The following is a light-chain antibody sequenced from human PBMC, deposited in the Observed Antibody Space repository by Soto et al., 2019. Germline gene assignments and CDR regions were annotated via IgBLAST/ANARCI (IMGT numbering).Light chain of an antibody. CDR1: SSDVGGYNY. Sequence: QPVLTQPPSASGSPGQSVAISCSGTSSDVGGYNYVSWYQQHPGKAPKLMMYDVNTRPSGVPDRFSGSKSGNTASLTVSGLQAEDEADYYCISYAGSNKPAFGGGTKVTVL. V-gene: IGLV2-8*01. J-gene: IGLJ2*01. CDR3: ISYAGSNKPA. CDR2: DVN.